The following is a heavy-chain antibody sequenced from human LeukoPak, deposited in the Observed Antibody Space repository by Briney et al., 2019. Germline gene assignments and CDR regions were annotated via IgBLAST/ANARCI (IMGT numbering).Heavy chain of an antibody. CDR3: ARWSAVTTSIDY. CDR2: VYYTGST. Sequence: SETLSLTCIVSGGTLNSFYWSWIRQPPGRGLEWSGYVYYTGSTTYHHSLKSRLTTTADTSHNHFTLRLISVTAADTAVYYCARWSAVTTSIDYWGQGILVAVSS. D-gene: IGHD4-17*01. V-gene: IGHV4-59*08. CDR1: GGTLNSFY. J-gene: IGHJ4*02.